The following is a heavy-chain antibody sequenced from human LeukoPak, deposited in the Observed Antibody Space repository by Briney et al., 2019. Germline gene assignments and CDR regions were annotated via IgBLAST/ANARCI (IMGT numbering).Heavy chain of an antibody. CDR1: GFTFDDYA. Sequence: GRSLRLSCAASGFTFDDYAMHWVRQAPGKGLEWVSGISWNSGSIGYADSVKGRFTISRDNVKNSLYLQMNSLRAEDMALYYCAKGEHYYDSSGYWNYFDYWGQGTLVTVSS. J-gene: IGHJ4*02. CDR2: ISWNSGSI. D-gene: IGHD3-22*01. V-gene: IGHV3-9*03. CDR3: AKGEHYYDSSGYWNYFDY.